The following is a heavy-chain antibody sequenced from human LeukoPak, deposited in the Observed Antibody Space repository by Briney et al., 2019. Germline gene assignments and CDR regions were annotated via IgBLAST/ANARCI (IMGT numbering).Heavy chain of an antibody. CDR1: GGSISRGDYY. J-gene: IGHJ4*02. CDR3: ARVKSGTVTQPDFDY. V-gene: IGHV4-30-4*01. CDR2: IYHTGSS. D-gene: IGHD4-17*01. Sequence: SETLSLTCTVSGGSISRGDYYWTWIRQPPGKGLEWIGYIYHTGSSFYNPSLKGRLTMSVDTSKNQFSLRLSSVTAADTAVYYCARVKSGTVTQPDFDYWGQGTLVTVSS.